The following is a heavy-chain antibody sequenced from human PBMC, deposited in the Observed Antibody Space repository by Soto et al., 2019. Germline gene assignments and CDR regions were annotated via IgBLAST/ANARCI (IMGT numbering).Heavy chain of an antibody. J-gene: IGHJ4*02. V-gene: IGHV3-30*18. Sequence: PGGSLRLSCGASGFTFSNYAMHWVRQAPGKGLEWVAIVSYDGDNEYYADSVRGRFFISRDNSRNTLYLQMNSLRAEDTSVYYCAKSVYNWNDGFFDYWGQGTLVTVSS. CDR3: AKSVYNWNDGFFDY. D-gene: IGHD1-1*01. CDR2: VSYDGDNE. CDR1: GFTFSNYA.